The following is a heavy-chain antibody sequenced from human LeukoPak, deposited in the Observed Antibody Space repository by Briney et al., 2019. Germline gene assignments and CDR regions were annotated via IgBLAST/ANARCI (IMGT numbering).Heavy chain of an antibody. CDR3: AFYYYDSSGYENAEYFQH. CDR2: ISHSGSLK. D-gene: IGHD3-22*01. CDR1: GFTFSSYE. J-gene: IGHJ1*01. Sequence: GGSLRLSCAVSGFTFSSYEMNWVRQAPGKGLEWVSYISHSGSLKYHADSVKGRFTISRDNAKNSLFLQMNSLRVEDTAVYYCAFYYYDSSGYENAEYFQHWGQGTLVTVSS. V-gene: IGHV3-48*03.